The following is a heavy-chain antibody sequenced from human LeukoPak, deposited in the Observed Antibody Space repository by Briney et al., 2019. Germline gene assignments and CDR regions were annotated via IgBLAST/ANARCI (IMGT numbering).Heavy chain of an antibody. V-gene: IGHV1-8*03. CDR1: GYTFTSYD. CDR3: ARTMVRGVMPDY. CDR2: MNPNSGNT. J-gene: IGHJ4*02. D-gene: IGHD3-10*01. Sequence: ASVKVSCKXSGYTFTSYDINWVRQATGQGLEWMGWMNPNSGNTGYAQKFQGRVTITRNTSISTAYMELSSLRSEDTAVYYCARTMVRGVMPDYWGQGTLVTVSS.